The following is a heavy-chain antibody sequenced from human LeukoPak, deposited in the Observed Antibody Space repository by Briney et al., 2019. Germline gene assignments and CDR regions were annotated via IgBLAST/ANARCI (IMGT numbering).Heavy chain of an antibody. CDR3: ARGKRQYYDFWSGYSPYNWFDP. CDR1: GGSISSGDYY. V-gene: IGHV4-30-4*01. Sequence: SETLSLTCAASGGSISSGDYYWSWIRQPPGKGLEWIGYIYYSGSTYYNPSLKSRVTISVDTSKNQFSLKLSSVTAADTAVYYCARGKRQYYDFWSGYSPYNWFDPWGQGTLVTVSS. D-gene: IGHD3-3*01. CDR2: IYYSGST. J-gene: IGHJ5*02.